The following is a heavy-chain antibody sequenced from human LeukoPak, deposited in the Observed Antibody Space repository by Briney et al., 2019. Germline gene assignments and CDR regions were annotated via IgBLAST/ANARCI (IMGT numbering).Heavy chain of an antibody. CDR2: IRYDGSNK. Sequence: PGGSLRLSCAASGFTFSSYGMHWVRQAPGKGLEWVAFIRYDGSNKYYADSVKGRFTISRDNSKNTLYLQMNSLRAEDTAMYYCAKDFGQYCSGGSCYNWFDPWGQGTLVTVSS. J-gene: IGHJ5*02. CDR3: AKDFGQYCSGGSCYNWFDP. V-gene: IGHV3-30*02. CDR1: GFTFSSYG. D-gene: IGHD2-15*01.